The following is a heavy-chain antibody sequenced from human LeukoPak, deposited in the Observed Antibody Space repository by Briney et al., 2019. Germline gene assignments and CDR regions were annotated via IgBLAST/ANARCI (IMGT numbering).Heavy chain of an antibody. J-gene: IGHJ4*02. D-gene: IGHD3-22*01. CDR3: ARVLHKRNYDSSTYYGY. CDR2: ISSTGGTA. CDR1: GFTFSSFG. V-gene: IGHV3-23*01. Sequence: GGSLRLSCAASGFTFSSFGMSWVRQAPGKGLEWVSAISSTGGTAYYADSVKGRFTISRDNAKNSLYLQMNSPRAEDTAVYYCARVLHKRNYDSSTYYGYWGQGTLVTVSS.